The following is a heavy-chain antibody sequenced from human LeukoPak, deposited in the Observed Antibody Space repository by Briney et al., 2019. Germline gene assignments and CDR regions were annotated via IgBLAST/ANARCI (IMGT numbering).Heavy chain of an antibody. J-gene: IGHJ6*03. CDR2: ISAYNGNT. D-gene: IGHD3-22*01. CDR1: GYTFTSYG. V-gene: IGHV1-18*01. Sequence: ASVKVSCKASGYTFTSYGISWVRQAPGQGLEWMGWISAYNGNTNCAQKLQGRVTMTTDTSTSTAYMELRSLRSDDTAVYYCARRGYDGNPASYYHSHYMDVWGKGTTVTVSS. CDR3: ARRGYDGNPASYYHSHYMDV.